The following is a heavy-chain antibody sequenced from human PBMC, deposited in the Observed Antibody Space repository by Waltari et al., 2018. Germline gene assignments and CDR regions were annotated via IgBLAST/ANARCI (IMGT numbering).Heavy chain of an antibody. D-gene: IGHD3-3*02. J-gene: IGHJ5*02. CDR3: ARFSKSANWIDP. V-gene: IGHV4-39*01. CDR1: AGSISSSGSY. Sequence: QLQLQASGPGLVKPSETLSLTCTVSAGSISSSGSYLGWLRQPPGKGLEWIGSISYSGITYYNTSLMSRVTISVDTSKNQFSMKLTSVIAAETAVFYCARFSKSANWIDPWGQGTLVTVSS. CDR2: ISYSGIT.